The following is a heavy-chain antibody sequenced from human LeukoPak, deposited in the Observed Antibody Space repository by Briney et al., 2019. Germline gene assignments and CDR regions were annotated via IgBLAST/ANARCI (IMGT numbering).Heavy chain of an antibody. Sequence: GGSLRLSCAASGFTFSSYAMSWVRQAPGKGLEWVSAISGSGGSTYYADSVKGRFTISRDNSKNTLYLQMNSLRAEDTAVYYCASTSRYLDSYGSLDWGQGTLVTVSS. V-gene: IGHV3-23*01. CDR2: ISGSGGST. D-gene: IGHD5-18*01. CDR3: ASTSRYLDSYGSLD. CDR1: GFTFSSYA. J-gene: IGHJ4*02.